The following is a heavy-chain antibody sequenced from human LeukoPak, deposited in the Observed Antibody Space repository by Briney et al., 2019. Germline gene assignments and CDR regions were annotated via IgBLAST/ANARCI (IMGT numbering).Heavy chain of an antibody. CDR2: IYTAGST. V-gene: IGHV3-53*01. J-gene: IGHJ4*02. CDR3: AGGNSWPGLSY. CDR1: GFTVSGNY. D-gene: IGHD6-13*01. Sequence: PGGALRLSCAASGFTVSGNYMSWVRQAPGKGLEWVPVIYTAGSTYNADSVKGRFTISRDKSKNTLYLQMNTLRAEDTAVYFCAGGNSWPGLSYWGQGTLLTLSS.